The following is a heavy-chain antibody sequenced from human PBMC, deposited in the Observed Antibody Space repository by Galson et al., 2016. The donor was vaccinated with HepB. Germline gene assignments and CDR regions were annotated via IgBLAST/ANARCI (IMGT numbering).Heavy chain of an antibody. D-gene: IGHD1-26*01. CDR1: GFTFTDYY. J-gene: IGHJ6*02. Sequence: SLRLSCAASGFTFTDYYMTWIRQAPGKGREWVSYLIGSGNTIYYADAVKGRYTISRDNGKKSMYLQLNSLRAEDTAVYYCARDPRSQWELRYCHEGMDVWGLGTTVTVSS. CDR2: LIGSGNTI. V-gene: IGHV3-11*01. CDR3: ARDPRSQWELRYCHEGMDV.